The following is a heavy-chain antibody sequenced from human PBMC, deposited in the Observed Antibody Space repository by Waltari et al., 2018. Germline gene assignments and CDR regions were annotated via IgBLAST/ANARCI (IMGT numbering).Heavy chain of an antibody. D-gene: IGHD3-10*01. CDR2: INHSGST. J-gene: IGHJ4*02. CDR3: ARTFPPGRGATFDY. Sequence: QVQLQQWGAGLLKPSETLSLTCAVYGGSFSGYYWSWIRQPPGKGLEWIGEINHSGSTNSNPSLKSRVTISVDTSKNQFSLKLSSVTAADTAVYYCARTFPPGRGATFDYWGQGTLVTVSS. CDR1: GGSFSGYY. V-gene: IGHV4-34*01.